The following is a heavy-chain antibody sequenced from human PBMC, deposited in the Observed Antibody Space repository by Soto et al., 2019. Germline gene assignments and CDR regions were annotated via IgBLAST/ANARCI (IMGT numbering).Heavy chain of an antibody. Sequence: QVQLVESGGGVVQPGRSLRLSCAASGFTFSSYGMHWVRQAPGKGLEWVAVIWYDGSNKYYADSVKGRFTISRDNSKNTLYLQMNSLIAEDTAVYYCARGPLDYSNLGGDYYYYYYMDVWGKGTTVTVSS. D-gene: IGHD4-4*01. V-gene: IGHV3-33*01. CDR1: GFTFSSYG. CDR2: IWYDGSNK. J-gene: IGHJ6*03. CDR3: ARGPLDYSNLGGDYYYYYYMDV.